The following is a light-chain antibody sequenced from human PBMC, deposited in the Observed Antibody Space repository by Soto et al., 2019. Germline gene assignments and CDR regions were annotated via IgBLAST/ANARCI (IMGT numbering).Light chain of an antibody. CDR2: GAS. Sequence: EIVLTQSPGTLSLSPGEIATLSCRSSQSVSSSYLAWYQQKPGQAPRLLIYGASSRATGVPDRFSGSGSGTDFTLTISRLEPEDFAVYYCQQYASTPATFGQGTKVDNK. J-gene: IGKJ1*01. V-gene: IGKV3-20*01. CDR1: QSVSSSY. CDR3: QQYASTPAT.